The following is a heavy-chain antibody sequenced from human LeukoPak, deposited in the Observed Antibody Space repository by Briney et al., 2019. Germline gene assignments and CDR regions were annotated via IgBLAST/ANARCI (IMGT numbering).Heavy chain of an antibody. CDR2: IYYSGST. CDR3: ARETYYDFWSGYYA. V-gene: IGHV4-30-4*01. D-gene: IGHD3-3*01. J-gene: IGHJ5*02. CDR1: GGSISSGDYY. Sequence: SQTLSLTCTVSGGSISSGDYYWSWIRQPPGKGLEWIGYIYYSGSTYYNPSLKSRVTISVDTSKNQFSLKLSSVTAADTAVYYCARETYYDFWSGYYAWGQGTLVTVSS.